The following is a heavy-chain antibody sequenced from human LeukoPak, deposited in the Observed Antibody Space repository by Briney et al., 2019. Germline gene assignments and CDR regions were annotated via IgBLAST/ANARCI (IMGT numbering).Heavy chain of an antibody. CDR2: IYYTGGT. D-gene: IGHD1-26*01. J-gene: IGHJ5*02. Sequence: SETLSLTCTVSGGSISTYYWSWIRQPPGKGLEWIGYIYYTGGTNYNPSLKSRVTISVDTSKNQFSLKLRSVTAADTVVYYCARDPSGSFFNWFDPWGQGTLVTVSS. V-gene: IGHV4-59*01. CDR1: GGSISTYY. CDR3: ARDPSGSFFNWFDP.